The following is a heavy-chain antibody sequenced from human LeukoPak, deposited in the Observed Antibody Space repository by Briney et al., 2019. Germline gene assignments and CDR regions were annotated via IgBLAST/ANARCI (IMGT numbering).Heavy chain of an antibody. CDR3: ASNTATVFDY. V-gene: IGHV4-59*01. CDR2: VYYSGST. Sequence: SETLSLTCTVSGGAISHYYWSWIRQPPGKGLEWIGYVYYSGSTEYNPSLRSRVTISLEMSKHQFSLNLTSVTAADTAVYYCASNTATVFDYWGQGALVTVSS. CDR1: GGAISHYY. J-gene: IGHJ4*02. D-gene: IGHD2-21*02.